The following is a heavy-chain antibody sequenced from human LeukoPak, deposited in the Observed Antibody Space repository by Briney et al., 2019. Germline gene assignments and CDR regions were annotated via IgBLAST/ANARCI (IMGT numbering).Heavy chain of an antibody. V-gene: IGHV3-23*01. J-gene: IGHJ4*02. Sequence: GGSLRLSCAASGFTFSSYGMSWVRQAPGKELEWVSAISGSGGSTYYADSVKGRFTISRDNSKNTLYLQMNSLRAEDTAVYYCAKKAYSGSYSFDYWGQGTLVTVSS. D-gene: IGHD1-26*01. CDR3: AKKAYSGSYSFDY. CDR1: GFTFSSYG. CDR2: ISGSGGST.